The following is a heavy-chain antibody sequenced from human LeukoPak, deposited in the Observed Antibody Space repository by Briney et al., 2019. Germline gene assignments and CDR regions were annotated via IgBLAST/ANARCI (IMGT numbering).Heavy chain of an antibody. CDR3: ARGEGDSGGNFVGDY. J-gene: IGHJ4*02. CDR1: GFTFSSYS. CDR2: ISSSSNYI. V-gene: IGHV3-21*01. Sequence: GGSLRLSCAASGFTFSSYSMNWVHQAPGKGLEWVSSISSSSNYIYYADSVKGRFTLSRDNAKNSLWLQMNSLRAEDTAVYYCARGEGDSGGNFVGDYWGQGTLVTVSS. D-gene: IGHD4-23*01.